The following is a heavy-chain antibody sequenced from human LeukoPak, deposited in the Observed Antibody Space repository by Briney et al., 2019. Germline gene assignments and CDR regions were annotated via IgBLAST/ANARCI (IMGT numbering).Heavy chain of an antibody. CDR2: ISYDGSNK. V-gene: IGHV3-30*18. CDR1: GFTFSSYG. CDR3: AKGGVTTTFTDV. J-gene: IGHJ6*02. D-gene: IGHD4-17*01. Sequence: GGSLRLSCAASGFTFSSYGMHWVRQAPGKGLEWVAVISYDGSNKYYADSVKGRFTISRDNSKNTLYLQMNSLRAEDTAVYYCAKGGVTTTFTDVGDPATTVTIYS.